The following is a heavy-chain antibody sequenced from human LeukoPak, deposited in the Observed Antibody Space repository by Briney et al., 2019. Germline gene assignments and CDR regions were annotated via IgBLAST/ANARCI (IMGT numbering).Heavy chain of an antibody. J-gene: IGHJ4*02. Sequence: SETLSLTCAVYGGSFSGYYWSWIRQPPGKGLEWIGEINHSGSTNYNPSLKSRVTISVDTSKNQFSLKLSSVTAADTAVYYCARGIVVLSGAAPFDFWGQGALVTVSS. CDR3: ARGIVVLSGAAPFDF. V-gene: IGHV4-34*01. CDR2: INHSGST. CDR1: GGSFSGYY. D-gene: IGHD3-22*01.